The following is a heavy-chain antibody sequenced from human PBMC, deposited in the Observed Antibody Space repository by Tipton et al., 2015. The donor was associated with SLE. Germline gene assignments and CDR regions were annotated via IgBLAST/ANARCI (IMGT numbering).Heavy chain of an antibody. CDR2: INHSGST. CDR3: ARGRLGDSQHHFDY. J-gene: IGHJ4*02. V-gene: IGHV4-34*01. CDR1: GGSISSYY. D-gene: IGHD1-26*01. Sequence: TLSLTCTVSGGSISSYYWSWIRQPPGKGLEWIGEINHSGSTNYNPSLKSRVTISIDTSKNQFSLKVSSVTAADTAVYYCARGRLGDSQHHFDYWGQGTLVTVSS.